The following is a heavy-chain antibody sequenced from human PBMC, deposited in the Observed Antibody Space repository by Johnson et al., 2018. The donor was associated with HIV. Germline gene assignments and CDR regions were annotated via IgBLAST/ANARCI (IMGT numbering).Heavy chain of an antibody. CDR3: AKDVNEWVAWIQLWAPAFDI. J-gene: IGHJ3*02. V-gene: IGHV3-30-3*01. CDR1: GFTFSSNA. D-gene: IGHD5-18*01. Sequence: QVQLVESGGGVVQPGESLRLSCAASGFTFSSNAMHWVRQSPGKGLEWVAVISFDGTNTYYGDSVKGRFTISRANSNNTLYLQMNSLRTEDTAVYYCAKDVNEWVAWIQLWAPAFDIWGQGTMVTVS. CDR2: ISFDGTNT.